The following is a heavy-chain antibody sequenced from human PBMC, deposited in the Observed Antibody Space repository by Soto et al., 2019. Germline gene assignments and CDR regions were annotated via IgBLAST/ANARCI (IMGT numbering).Heavy chain of an antibody. CDR2: MYYSGST. J-gene: IGHJ4*02. D-gene: IGHD3-22*01. V-gene: IGHV4-59*01. Sequence: XETLSLTCTVSGCSISSYYWSWIRQPPGKGLEWIGYMYYSGSTNYNPSLKSRVTISVDTSKNQFSLKLSSVTAADTAVYYCGGKNYDSSGYFDYWGQGTLVTVSS. CDR1: GCSISSYY. CDR3: GGKNYDSSGYFDY.